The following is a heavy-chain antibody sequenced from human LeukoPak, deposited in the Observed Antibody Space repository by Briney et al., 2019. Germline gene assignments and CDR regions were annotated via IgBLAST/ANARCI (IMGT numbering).Heavy chain of an antibody. CDR1: GFTFSSYE. D-gene: IGHD3-10*01. CDR2: ISSSGSTM. CDR3: ARGRMVRGVIHYYYYMDV. V-gene: IGHV3-48*03. Sequence: GGSLRLSCAASGFTFSSYEMNWVRQAPGKGLEWVSYISSSGSTMYYADSVKGRFTISRDNAKNSLYLQMNSLRAEDTALYYCARGRMVRGVIHYYYYMDVWGKGTTVTVSS. J-gene: IGHJ6*03.